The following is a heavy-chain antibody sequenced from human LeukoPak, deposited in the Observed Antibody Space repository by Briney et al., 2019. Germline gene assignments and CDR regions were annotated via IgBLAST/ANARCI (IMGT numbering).Heavy chain of an antibody. CDR1: GYTFTSYY. CDR2: INPSGGST. J-gene: IGHJ6*02. V-gene: IGHV1-46*01. D-gene: IGHD6-19*01. CDR3: ARDLKVHALGMGSGSSGRSFLYYYYYGMDV. Sequence: GASVKVSCKASGYTFTSYYMHWVRQAPGQGLEWMGIINPSGGSTSYAQKFQGRVTMTRDTSTSTVYMELSSLRSEDTAVYYCARDLKVHALGMGSGSSGRSFLYYYYYGMDVWGQGTTVTVSS.